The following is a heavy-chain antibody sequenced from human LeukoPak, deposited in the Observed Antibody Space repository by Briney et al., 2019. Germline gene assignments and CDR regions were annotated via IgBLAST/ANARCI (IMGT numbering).Heavy chain of an antibody. Sequence: GGSLRLSCAASGFTFSSYAMSWVRQAPGKGLEWVSAISGRGGSTYYADSVKGRFTISRDNSKNTLYLQMNSLRAEDTAVYYCAKALWFGELLSAYYYYYGMDVWGQGTTVTVSS. J-gene: IGHJ6*02. CDR1: GFTFSSYA. D-gene: IGHD3-10*01. V-gene: IGHV3-23*01. CDR3: AKALWFGELLSAYYYYYGMDV. CDR2: ISGRGGST.